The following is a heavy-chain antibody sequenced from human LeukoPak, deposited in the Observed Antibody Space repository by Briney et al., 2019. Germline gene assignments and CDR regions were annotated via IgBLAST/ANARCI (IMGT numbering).Heavy chain of an antibody. Sequence: PSETLSLTCTVSGGSIISAIYYWGWIRQPPGKGLEWIGSIYYSGSTNYNPSLKSRVTISVDTSKNQFSLKLSSVTAADTAMYYCARDGSARYYFDYWGQGTLVTVSS. V-gene: IGHV4-39*07. CDR2: IYYSGST. CDR3: ARDGSARYYFDY. J-gene: IGHJ4*02. CDR1: GGSIISAIYY.